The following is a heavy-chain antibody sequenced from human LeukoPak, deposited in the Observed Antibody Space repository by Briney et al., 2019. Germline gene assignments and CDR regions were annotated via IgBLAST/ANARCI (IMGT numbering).Heavy chain of an antibody. V-gene: IGHV3-7*03. D-gene: IGHD6-19*01. CDR1: GLTFRNYW. CDR2: IKQDGSDR. CDR3: VRNLAVAGTCFDS. J-gene: IGHJ4*02. Sequence: QAGGSLRLSCAASGLTFRNYWMSWVRQAPGTGLEWVANIKQDGSDRNYVTSVRGRFTISRDNAESSLYLQMNSLRAEDTAVYYCVRNLAVAGTCFDSWGQETLVTVSS.